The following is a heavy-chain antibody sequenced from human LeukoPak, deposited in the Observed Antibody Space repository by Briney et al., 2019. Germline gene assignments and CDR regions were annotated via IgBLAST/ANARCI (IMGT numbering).Heavy chain of an antibody. D-gene: IGHD5-18*01. CDR1: GGSISNHY. CDR2: IYYSGST. CDR3: AGPYAYSSSWQFDH. V-gene: IGHV4-59*11. Sequence: SETLSLTFTVSGGSISNHYWTWSRQPPGKGLEWVGNIYYSGSTNYNSSLKSRVAISVDTSKNQFSLELRSVTAADTATYYCAGPYAYSSSWQFDHWGQGTLVTVSS. J-gene: IGHJ4*02.